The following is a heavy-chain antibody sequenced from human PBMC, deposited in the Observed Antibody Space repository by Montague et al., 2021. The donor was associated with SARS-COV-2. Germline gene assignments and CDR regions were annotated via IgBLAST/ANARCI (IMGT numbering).Heavy chain of an antibody. CDR1: GFTFSSYA. CDR3: AKDRRTVRDNISSGDAFDI. D-gene: IGHD6-25*01. CDR2: ISGSCGST. J-gene: IGHJ3*02. V-gene: IGHV3-23*01. Sequence: SLRLSCGAFGFTFSSYAMSWVRQAPVKVLEWVSAISGSCGSTYYXDSXHVRFTISRDNSKNTLYLQMNSLRAEDTAVYYCAKDRRTVRDNISSGDAFDIWGQGTMVTVSS.